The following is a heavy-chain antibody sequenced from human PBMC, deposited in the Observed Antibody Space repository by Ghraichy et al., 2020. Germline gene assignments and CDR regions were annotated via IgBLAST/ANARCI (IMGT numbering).Heavy chain of an antibody. CDR2: ISGIGDRA. CDR1: GFTFSSYA. V-gene: IGHV3-23*01. J-gene: IGHJ4*02. D-gene: IGHD3-22*01. Sequence: GGSLRLSCAASGFTFSSYAMSWVRQAPGRGLEWVSAISGIGDRAYYADSVKGRFTISRDNSKNPLYLQMNSLRAEDTAVYYCAKDDSYYDSRGYYPNYWGQGTLVTVSS. CDR3: AKDDSYYDSRGYYPNY.